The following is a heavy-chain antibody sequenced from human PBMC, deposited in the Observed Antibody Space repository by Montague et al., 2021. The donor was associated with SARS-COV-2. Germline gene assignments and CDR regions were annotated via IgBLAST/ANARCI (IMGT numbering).Heavy chain of an antibody. V-gene: IGHV4-59*11. D-gene: IGHD6-6*01. CDR3: ARAVSARRAVNWFDP. CDR1: GGSMRDHY. J-gene: IGHJ5*02. CDR2: IYYSGGI. Sequence: SETLSLTCTVSGGSMRDHYWAWIRQPPGKGLEWLAYIYYSGGINSNASLKSRVSMSVDTSKNQFSLKLTSVTAADTAVYYCARAVSARRAVNWFDPWGQGTLVTVSS.